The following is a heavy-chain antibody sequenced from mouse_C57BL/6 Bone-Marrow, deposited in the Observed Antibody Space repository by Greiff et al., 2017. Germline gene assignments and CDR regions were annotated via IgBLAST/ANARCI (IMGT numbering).Heavy chain of an antibody. Sequence: EVLVVESGGGLVKPGGSLKLSCAASGFTFSSYAMSWVRQTPEKRLEWVATISDGGSYTYYPDNVKGRFTISRDNAKNNLYLQMSHLKSEDTAMYYCASTMITAWLAYWGQGTLVTVSA. CDR2: ISDGGSYT. D-gene: IGHD2-4*01. CDR1: GFTFSSYA. J-gene: IGHJ3*01. CDR3: ASTMITAWLAY. V-gene: IGHV5-4*01.